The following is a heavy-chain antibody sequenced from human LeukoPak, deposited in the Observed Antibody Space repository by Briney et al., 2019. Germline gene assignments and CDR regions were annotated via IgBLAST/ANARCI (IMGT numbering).Heavy chain of an antibody. CDR2: IRRKGYDRTT. CDR3: TRHMTTVTPYYFDY. J-gene: IGHJ4*02. Sequence: GRSLRLSCTPSGFTFGDYAVSWVRQAPGKGLEWVGFIRRKGYDRTTQYAASVKGRFTISRDDSKSIAYLQMNSLKTEDTAVYYCTRHMTTVTPYYFDYWGQGTLVTVS. V-gene: IGHV3-49*04. CDR1: GFTFGDYA. D-gene: IGHD4-17*01.